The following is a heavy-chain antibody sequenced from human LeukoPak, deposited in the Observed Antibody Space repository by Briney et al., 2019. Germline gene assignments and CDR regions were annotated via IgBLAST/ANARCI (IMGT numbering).Heavy chain of an antibody. D-gene: IGHD2-15*01. Sequence: GGSLRLSCAASGFTFSSYGMHWVRQAPGKGLEWVAFIRYDGSNKYYADSVKGRFTISRDNAKNSLYLQMNSLRAEDTAVYYCAREVVAATDYYYYYYMDVWGKGTTVTVSS. V-gene: IGHV3-30*02. CDR3: AREVVAATDYYYYYYMDV. J-gene: IGHJ6*03. CDR1: GFTFSSYG. CDR2: IRYDGSNK.